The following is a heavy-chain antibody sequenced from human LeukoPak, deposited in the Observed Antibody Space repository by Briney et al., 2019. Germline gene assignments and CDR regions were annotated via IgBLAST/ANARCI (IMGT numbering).Heavy chain of an antibody. V-gene: IGHV3-21*01. CDR2: ISESSTYI. Sequence: GGSLRLSCVASGFTFSSDSMNWVRQAPGKGLEWVSYISESSTYIYYAKSVKSRFTISRDNAKNSLYLQMNSLRGEDTAVYYCARDDAATARASGMDVWGKGTTVTVSS. D-gene: IGHD6-6*01. CDR3: ARDDAATARASGMDV. CDR1: GFTFSSDS. J-gene: IGHJ6*04.